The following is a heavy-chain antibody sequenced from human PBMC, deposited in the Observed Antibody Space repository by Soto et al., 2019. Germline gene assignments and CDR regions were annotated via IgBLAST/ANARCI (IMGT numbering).Heavy chain of an antibody. D-gene: IGHD3-3*02. V-gene: IGHV4-39*02. Sequence: PSETRSRTWTVSGGSISSNGYYWVWIRQSPGRGLEWIGIIHNGGSSFYNSSLRSRVTFSVDTSNNYFSLRLNSVTAADTAVYYCARLPSRHLVDYWGQGTLVTVSS. CDR3: ARLPSRHLVDY. CDR2: IHNGGSS. CDR1: GGSISSNGYY. J-gene: IGHJ4*02.